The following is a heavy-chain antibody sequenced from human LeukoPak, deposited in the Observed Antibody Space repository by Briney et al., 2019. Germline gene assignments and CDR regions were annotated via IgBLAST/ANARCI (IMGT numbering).Heavy chain of an antibody. Sequence: GGSLRLSCAASGFTFSDYNMRWIRQAPGKGLEWVASISRSGSTKYYADSVRGRFTISRDNAKNALFLQMNSLRAGDTAVYYCASVLRYCSGGNCYSGGLGYMDVWGKGTTVTISS. CDR1: GFTFSDYN. V-gene: IGHV3-11*01. CDR2: ISRSGSTK. D-gene: IGHD2-15*01. J-gene: IGHJ6*03. CDR3: ASVLRYCSGGNCYSGGLGYMDV.